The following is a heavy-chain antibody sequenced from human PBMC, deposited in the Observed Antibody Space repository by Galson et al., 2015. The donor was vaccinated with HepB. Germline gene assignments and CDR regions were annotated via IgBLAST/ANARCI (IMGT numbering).Heavy chain of an antibody. CDR2: ISAYNGNT. V-gene: IGHV1-18*01. D-gene: IGHD2-2*01. J-gene: IGHJ4*02. CDR1: SYTFTTYG. Sequence: SVKVSCKASSYTFTTYGISWVRQAPGQGLEWMGWISAYNGNTNYAQKLQGRVTMTTDTSTSTAYMELRSLRSDDTAVYYCARVDRMPFGFDYWGQGTLVTVSS. CDR3: ARVDRMPFGFDY.